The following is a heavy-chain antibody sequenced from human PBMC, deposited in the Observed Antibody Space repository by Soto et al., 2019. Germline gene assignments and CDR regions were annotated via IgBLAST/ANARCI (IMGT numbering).Heavy chain of an antibody. CDR1: GFIFIIYA. Sequence: DVQLLESGGDLVQPGGSLRLSCEASGFIFIIYAMNWVSQAPGKGLEWVAAIGGGGDTTYYADSVKGRFTNSRDNSKRTGILQMNSLRAEDTAVYYCVKVGRPIVANYFDSWGLGTLVTVSP. CDR3: VKVGRPIVANYFDS. D-gene: IGHD3-16*02. V-gene: IGHV3-23*01. CDR2: IGGGGDTT. J-gene: IGHJ4*02.